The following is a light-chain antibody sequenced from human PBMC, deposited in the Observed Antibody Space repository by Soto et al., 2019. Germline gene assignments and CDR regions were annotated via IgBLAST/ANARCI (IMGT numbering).Light chain of an antibody. J-gene: IGKJ3*01. V-gene: IGKV3-15*01. CDR2: DAS. CDR1: QSVGYR. CDR3: QQYNNWPPFT. Sequence: EIVMTQSPATLSLSPGERAALSCRASQSVGYRLAWYQQKPGQAPRLLIYDASTRATGFPARFSGSGSGTEFTLTISSLQSEDFAVYYCQQYNNWPPFTFGPGTKVDIK.